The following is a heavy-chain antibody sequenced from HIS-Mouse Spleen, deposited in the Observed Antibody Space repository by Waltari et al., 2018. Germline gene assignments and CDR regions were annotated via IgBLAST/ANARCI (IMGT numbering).Heavy chain of an antibody. V-gene: IGHV3-30*04. Sequence: QVQLVESGGGVVQPGRSLRLSCAASGFTFSSYAMHWVRQAPGKGLEWVAVISYDGSNKDYADSVKGRFTISRDNSKNTLYLQMNSLRAEDTAVYYCARVITTPAATWGQGTLVTVSS. CDR2: ISYDGSNK. J-gene: IGHJ5*02. D-gene: IGHD6-13*01. CDR1: GFTFSSYA. CDR3: ARVITTPAAT.